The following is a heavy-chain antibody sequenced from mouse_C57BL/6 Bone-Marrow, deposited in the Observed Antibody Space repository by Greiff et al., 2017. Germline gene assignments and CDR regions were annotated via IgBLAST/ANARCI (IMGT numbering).Heavy chain of an antibody. CDR2: IDPEDGDT. J-gene: IGHJ4*01. Sequence: EVQLQQSGAELVRPGASVKLSCTASGFNIKDYYMHWVKQRPEQGLGWIGRIDPEDGDTEYAPKFQGKATMTSDTSSNTAYLQLSSLTSEDAAVYSYSTSAVDYWDQGTSITVSS. CDR3: STSAVDY. V-gene: IGHV14-1*01. CDR1: GFNIKDYY.